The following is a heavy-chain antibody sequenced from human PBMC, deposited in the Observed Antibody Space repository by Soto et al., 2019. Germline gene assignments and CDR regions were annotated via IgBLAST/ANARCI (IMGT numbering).Heavy chain of an antibody. CDR1: GFSFSSYS. D-gene: IGHD3-9*01. Sequence: EVQLVESGGGLVQPGGSLRLSCAASGFSFSSYSMHWVRQAPGEGLVWLSRINRDGSKMVYADSVQGRFTISRDNAKNTLYLEISGLGAEDTAVYYCARDYYGLLTGYYFEHWGKGTLFTVSS. CDR2: INRDGSKM. CDR3: ARDYYGLLTGYYFEH. V-gene: IGHV3-74*01. J-gene: IGHJ4*02.